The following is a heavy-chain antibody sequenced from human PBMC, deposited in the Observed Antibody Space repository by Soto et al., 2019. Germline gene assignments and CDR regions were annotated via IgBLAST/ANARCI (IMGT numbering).Heavy chain of an antibody. V-gene: IGHV3-11*01. J-gene: IGHJ3*01. Sequence: GGSLRLSCATSGFTFRDYYFSWIRQAPGKGLEWISYISHSGRTIYYADSVKGRFTISRDDAKNTLYLQMNSLRAEDTAMYYCTRRDSGAFDVWGHGTMVTVSS. CDR3: TRRDSGAFDV. CDR1: GFTFRDYY. CDR2: ISHSGRTI.